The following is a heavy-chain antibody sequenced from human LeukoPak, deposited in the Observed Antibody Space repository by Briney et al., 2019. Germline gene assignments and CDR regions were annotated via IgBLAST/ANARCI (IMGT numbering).Heavy chain of an antibody. Sequence: PGRSLRLSCAASGFTFSSFAMHWVRQTPGKGLEWVGLISYDGSNEYYAESLKGRFTISRDNSKNTVFLQMNSPRTEDTAVYYCARRSASGEHYFDYWGQGTLVTVSS. CDR1: GFTFSSFA. CDR2: ISYDGSNE. J-gene: IGHJ4*02. V-gene: IGHV3-30-3*01. CDR3: ARRSASGEHYFDY. D-gene: IGHD3-10*01.